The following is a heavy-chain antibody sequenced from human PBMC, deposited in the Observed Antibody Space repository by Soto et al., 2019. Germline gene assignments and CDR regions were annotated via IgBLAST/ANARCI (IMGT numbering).Heavy chain of an antibody. J-gene: IGHJ4*02. V-gene: IGHV3-33*01. Sequence: GGSLRLSCAVSGFTFSSYGMHWVRQAPGKGLEWVAVIWYDGSNKYYAESVKGRFTISRDNSKNKLYLQMNSLRAEDKAVYYCSRDPHVGSGWQLTADFWGQGTLVTVSS. CDR1: GFTFSSYG. CDR2: IWYDGSNK. D-gene: IGHD6-19*01. CDR3: SRDPHVGSGWQLTADF.